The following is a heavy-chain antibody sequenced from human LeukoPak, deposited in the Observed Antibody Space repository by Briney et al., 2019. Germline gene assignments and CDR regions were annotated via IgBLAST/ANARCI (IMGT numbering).Heavy chain of an antibody. CDR1: GFTFCTYA. J-gene: IGHJ4*02. CDR3: AKHHYSSSRDYFDY. Sequence: GGSLRLSCAASGFTFCTYAMTWVRQAPGKGLEFVSVISGSGGSTNYADSVKGRFIISRDNSRNTLFLQMNSLRAEDTAVYYCAKHHYSSSRDYFDYWGQGTLVTVSS. D-gene: IGHD6-13*01. CDR2: ISGSGGST. V-gene: IGHV3-23*01.